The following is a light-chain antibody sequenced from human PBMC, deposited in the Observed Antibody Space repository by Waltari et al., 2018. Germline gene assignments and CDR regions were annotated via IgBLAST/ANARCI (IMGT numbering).Light chain of an antibody. Sequence: QSALTQPPSASGSPGQSVTISCTGTSSDVGGYNSVSWDQQHPGEAPKLMIYEVTKRPSGAPDRFSGSKSGNTASLTVSGLQAEDEADYYCSSYAGSNNLVFGGGTKLTVL. J-gene: IGLJ2*01. V-gene: IGLV2-8*01. CDR3: SSYAGSNNLV. CDR2: EVT. CDR1: SSDVGGYNS.